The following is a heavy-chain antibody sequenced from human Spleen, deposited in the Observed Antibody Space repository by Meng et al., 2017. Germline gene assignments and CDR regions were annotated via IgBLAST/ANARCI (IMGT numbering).Heavy chain of an antibody. D-gene: IGHD5-12*01. CDR1: GGIFSNSV. V-gene: IGHV1-2*02. Sequence: ASVKVSCKAPGGIFSNSVVGWVRQAPGQGLEWMGWINPNSGGTNYAQKFQGRVTMTRDTSISTAYMELSRLRSDDTAVYYCARPWPRSGYKDYWGQGTLVTVSS. CDR3: ARPWPRSGYKDY. CDR2: INPNSGGT. J-gene: IGHJ4*02.